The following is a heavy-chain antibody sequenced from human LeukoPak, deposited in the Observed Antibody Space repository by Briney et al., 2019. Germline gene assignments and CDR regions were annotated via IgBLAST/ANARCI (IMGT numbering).Heavy chain of an antibody. V-gene: IGHV4-61*01. CDR2: IYQNGST. Sequence: PSETLSLTCTVSGGSFSSISYYWTWLRQSPGRGREWIGHIYQNGSTNYCPSLETRLTISLDTSKNQFSLKLSSVTAADTAVYSCAKVSNGWPYFFDSWGQGVQVTVSS. CDR3: AKVSNGWPYFFDS. J-gene: IGHJ4*02. CDR1: GGSFSSISYY. D-gene: IGHD6-19*01.